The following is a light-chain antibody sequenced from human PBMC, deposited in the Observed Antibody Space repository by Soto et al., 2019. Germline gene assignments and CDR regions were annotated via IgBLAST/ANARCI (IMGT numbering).Light chain of an antibody. CDR3: QQYGSSLFT. CDR1: QSVSSKY. CDR2: GTS. V-gene: IGKV3-20*01. Sequence: EIVLTQSPATLSLSPGERATLSCRASQSVSSKYLAWYQQKPGQAPRVLIYGTSIRASGVPERFSGGGSGTDFTLTINRLELEDFAVYYCQQYGSSLFTFGPGSKVYFK. J-gene: IGKJ3*01.